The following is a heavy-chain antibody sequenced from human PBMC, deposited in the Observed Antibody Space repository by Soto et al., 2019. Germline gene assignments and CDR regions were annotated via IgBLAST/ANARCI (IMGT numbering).Heavy chain of an antibody. CDR2: IIPIFGTA. D-gene: IGHD3-22*01. J-gene: IGHJ4*02. V-gene: IGHV1-69*13. CDR3: ARVSDYYDSSGYYLDY. CDR1: GGTFSRYA. Sequence: ASVKVSCKASGGTFSRYAISWVRQAPGQGLEWMGGIIPIFGTANYAQKFQGRVTITADESTSTAYMELSSLRSEDTAVYYCARVSDYYDSSGYYLDYWGQGTLVTVSS.